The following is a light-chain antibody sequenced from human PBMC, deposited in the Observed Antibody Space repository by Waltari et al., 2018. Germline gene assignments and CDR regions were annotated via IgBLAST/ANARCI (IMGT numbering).Light chain of an antibody. Sequence: QSALTQPASVSGSPGQSITISCTGTSRDVGGYNYVSWYQQQPGKAPKLIIYDVRSRPVGVSDRFSGSKSGNTASLTISGLQAEDEADYHCNSYSNTATPVVFGGGTRLTVL. CDR3: NSYSNTATPVV. CDR1: SRDVGGYNY. CDR2: DVR. V-gene: IGLV2-14*03. J-gene: IGLJ2*01.